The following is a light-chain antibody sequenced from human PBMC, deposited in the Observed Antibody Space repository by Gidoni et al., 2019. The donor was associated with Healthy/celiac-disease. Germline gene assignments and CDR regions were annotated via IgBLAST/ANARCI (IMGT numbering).Light chain of an antibody. V-gene: IGKV1-12*01. CDR3: QQANSFPLT. Sequence: EIRIGKAPSSVSASVGDRVNINCRASQGISSWLAWYQQKPGKAPKLLIYAASSLQSGFPSRFSGSGSGTDFTLTISSLQPEDFATYYCQQANSFPLTCGGETKVEIK. CDR2: AAS. J-gene: IGKJ4*01. CDR1: QGISSW.